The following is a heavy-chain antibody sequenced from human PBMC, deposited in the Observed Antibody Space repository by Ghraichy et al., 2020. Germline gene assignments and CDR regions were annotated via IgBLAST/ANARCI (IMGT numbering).Heavy chain of an antibody. CDR3: ARDMLSRYCSSTSCYGGCDY. D-gene: IGHD2-2*01. CDR2: IYYSGST. J-gene: IGHJ4*02. V-gene: IGHV4-61*01. Sequence: SETLSLTCTVSGGSVSSGSYYWSWIRQPPGKGLEWIGYIYYSGSTNYNPSLKSRVTISVDTSKNQFSLKLSSVTAADTAVYYCARDMLSRYCSSTSCYGGCDYWGPGTLVTVSS. CDR1: GGSVSSGSYY.